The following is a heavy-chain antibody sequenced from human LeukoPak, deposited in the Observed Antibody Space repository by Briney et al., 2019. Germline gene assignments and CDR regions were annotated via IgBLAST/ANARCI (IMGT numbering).Heavy chain of an antibody. CDR2: INSNSGGT. D-gene: IGHD3-22*01. J-gene: IGHJ4*02. V-gene: IGHV1-2*02. Sequence: ASVKVTCKGSGYTFTDYYMHGLRQPPARGLEWVGWINSNSGGTNYAQNFQGRVTMTTDTSTSTVYMELSSLRSDDTAVYYCAIPRVERYYERSGSFDYCGQGTLVTVSS. CDR3: AIPRVERYYERSGSFDY. CDR1: GYTFTDYY.